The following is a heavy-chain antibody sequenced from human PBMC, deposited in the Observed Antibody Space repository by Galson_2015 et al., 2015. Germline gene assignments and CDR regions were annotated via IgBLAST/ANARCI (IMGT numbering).Heavy chain of an antibody. Sequence: CAISGDSVSSNSVIWHWIRQSPSRGLEWLGRTYYRSKWYIDYAASVNSRITINPGTSKNQFSLQLNSVTPEDTAVYYCVKAPAGTYGIFQYWGQGTLVTVSS. CDR3: VKAPAGTYGIFQY. CDR1: GDSVSSNSVI. D-gene: IGHD1-26*01. J-gene: IGHJ4*02. CDR2: TYYRSKWYI. V-gene: IGHV6-1*01.